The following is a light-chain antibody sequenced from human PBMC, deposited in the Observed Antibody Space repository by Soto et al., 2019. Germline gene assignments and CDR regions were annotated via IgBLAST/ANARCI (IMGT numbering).Light chain of an antibody. Sequence: EIVLTQSPGTLCLSPGERATLPCRASQSVKSSYLAWYQHKPGQAPRLLIYGTSSRATGIPDRFSGSGSGTDFTLTISRLEPEDFAVYYCQQYGSSITFGQGTRLEI. CDR2: GTS. CDR1: QSVKSSY. CDR3: QQYGSSIT. V-gene: IGKV3-20*01. J-gene: IGKJ5*01.